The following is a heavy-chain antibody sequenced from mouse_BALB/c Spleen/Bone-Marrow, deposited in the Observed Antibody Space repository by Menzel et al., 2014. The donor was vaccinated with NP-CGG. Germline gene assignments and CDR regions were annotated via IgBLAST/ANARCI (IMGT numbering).Heavy chain of an antibody. CDR3: TRGGLLRLRDYAMDY. Sequence: EVMLVESGTVLARPGASVKMSCKASGYSFTSYWMHWVKQRPGQGLEWIGAIYPGNSDTSYNQKFKGKAKLTAVTSASTAYMELSSLTNEDSAVYYCTRGGLLRLRDYAMDYWGQGTSVTVSS. J-gene: IGHJ4*01. CDR1: GYSFTSYW. CDR2: IYPGNSDT. D-gene: IGHD1-2*01. V-gene: IGHV1-5*01.